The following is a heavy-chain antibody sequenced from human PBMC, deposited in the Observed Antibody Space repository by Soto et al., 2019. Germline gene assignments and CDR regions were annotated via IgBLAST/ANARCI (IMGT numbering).Heavy chain of an antibody. D-gene: IGHD2-15*01. J-gene: IGHJ3*02. CDR3: AXXTHXVVVAGXXXVXDI. CDR2: INSDGSST. V-gene: IGHV3-74*01. CDR1: GFTFSSW. Sequence: EVQLXXSXXGLVQPXGXLRLSCAASGFTFSSWMHWVRQAPGKGLEWVSRINSDGSSTSYADSVKGRXXXXXXXXXXTXXXXXXXXXXXXXXXXXXAXXTHXVVVAGXXXVXDIWGQGTMVXV.